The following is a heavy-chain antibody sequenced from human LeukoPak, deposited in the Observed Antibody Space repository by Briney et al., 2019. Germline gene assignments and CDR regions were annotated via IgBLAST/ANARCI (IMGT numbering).Heavy chain of an antibody. J-gene: IGHJ5*02. D-gene: IGHD6-13*01. CDR2: IYPGDSDT. Sequence: GESLQISCKGSGYIFTCYWIGWLRQLPGKGLEWMGIIYPGDSDTRYSPSFQGQVTISADKSISTAYLQWSSLKASDTAMYYCARPLTYSSSWRGWWFDPWGQGTLVTVYS. CDR1: GYIFTCYW. CDR3: ARPLTYSSSWRGWWFDP. V-gene: IGHV5-51*01.